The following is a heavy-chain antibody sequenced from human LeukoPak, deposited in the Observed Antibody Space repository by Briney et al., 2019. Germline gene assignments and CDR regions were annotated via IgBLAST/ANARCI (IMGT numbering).Heavy chain of an antibody. Sequence: ASVKVSRKASGYTFTSYYMHWVRQAPGQGLEWMGIINPSGGSTSYAQKFQGRVTMTRDTSTSTVYMELSSLRSEDTAVYYCASTNPSEYCSSTSCYYYYYMDVWGKGTTVTVSS. CDR3: ASTNPSEYCSSTSCYYYYYMDV. V-gene: IGHV1-46*03. J-gene: IGHJ6*03. CDR2: INPSGGST. CDR1: GYTFTSYY. D-gene: IGHD2-2*01.